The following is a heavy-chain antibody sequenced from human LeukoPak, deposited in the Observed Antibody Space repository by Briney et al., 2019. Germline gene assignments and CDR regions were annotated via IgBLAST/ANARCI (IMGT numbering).Heavy chain of an antibody. CDR2: LRGDGET. Sequence: SGGSLRLSCAASGFSFKNYAMSWVRQAPARGPEWVSSLRGDGETFYADSVKGRFTLSRDDSRNTVYLQLNNLRVEDTAIYYCAKASRVSNADAVWWGQGTQVTVSS. CDR1: GFSFKNYA. J-gene: IGHJ4*02. V-gene: IGHV3-23*01. CDR3: AKASRVSNADAVW. D-gene: IGHD1-1*01.